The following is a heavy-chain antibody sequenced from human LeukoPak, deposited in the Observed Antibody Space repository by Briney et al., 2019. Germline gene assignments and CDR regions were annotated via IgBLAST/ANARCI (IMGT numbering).Heavy chain of an antibody. D-gene: IGHD3-10*01. J-gene: IGHJ5*02. CDR3: VRDGEGVAISVNYWFDP. CDR2: ISANDGNT. V-gene: IGHV1-18*01. Sequence: GASVKVSCKASGYTFTSYGISWVRQAPGQGLEWMGWISANDGNTDYPQKLQGRVTMTRDTSISTAYMELRDLTSEDTAVYYCVRDGEGVAISVNYWFDPWGQGTLVTVSS. CDR1: GYTFTSYG.